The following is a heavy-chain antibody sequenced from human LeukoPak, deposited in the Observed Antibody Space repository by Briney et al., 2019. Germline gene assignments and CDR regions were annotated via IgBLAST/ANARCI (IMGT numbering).Heavy chain of an antibody. J-gene: IGHJ3*02. D-gene: IGHD3-22*01. CDR3: ARDGGYDSSGYSLPDAFDI. Sequence: PGGSLRLSCAASGFTFSSYSMNWVRQARGKGLEWVSSISSSSYIYYADSVKGRFTISRDNAKNSLYLQMNSLRAEDTAVYYCARDGGYDSSGYSLPDAFDIWGQGTMVTVSS. CDR2: ISSSSYI. V-gene: IGHV3-21*01. CDR1: GFTFSSYS.